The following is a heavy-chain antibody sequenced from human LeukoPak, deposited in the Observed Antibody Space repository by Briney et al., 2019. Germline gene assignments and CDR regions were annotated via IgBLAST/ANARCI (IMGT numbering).Heavy chain of an antibody. J-gene: IGHJ3*02. CDR2: INPSGSST. V-gene: IGHV1-46*01. Sequence: ASVKVSRKASGYTFTNYYIHWVRQAPGQGLEWMGIINPSGSSTSYAQKFQGRVTMTRDTSTSTVYMELSSLRSEDTAVYYCAGGTTNTKGAFDMWGQGTMVTVSS. D-gene: IGHD2-8*01. CDR3: AGGTTNTKGAFDM. CDR1: GYTFTNYY.